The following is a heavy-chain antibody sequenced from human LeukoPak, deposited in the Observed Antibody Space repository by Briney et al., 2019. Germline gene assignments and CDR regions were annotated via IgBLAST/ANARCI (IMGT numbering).Heavy chain of an antibody. V-gene: IGHV4-34*01. CDR1: GGSFSGYY. D-gene: IGHD2-2*01. Sequence: PSETLSLTCAVYGGSFSGYYWSWIRQPPGKGLEWIGEINHSGSTNYNPSLKSRVTISVDTSKNQFSLKLSSVTAADTAVYYCARDGSTSPYYYYYYGMDVWGQGTTVTVSS. CDR2: INHSGST. CDR3: ARDGSTSPYYYYYYGMDV. J-gene: IGHJ6*02.